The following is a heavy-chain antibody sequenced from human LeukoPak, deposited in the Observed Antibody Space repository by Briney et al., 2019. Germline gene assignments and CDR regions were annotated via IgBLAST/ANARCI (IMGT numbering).Heavy chain of an antibody. CDR3: ARHRQLLFFDY. J-gene: IGHJ4*02. CDR2: IYYSGST. CDR1: GGSISSSSYY. Sequence: SETLSLTCTVSGGSISSSSYYWSWIRQPPGKGLEWIGYIYYSGSTNYNPSLKSRVTISVDTSKNQFSLKLSSVTAADTAVYYCARHRQLLFFDYWGQGTLVTVSS. V-gene: IGHV4-61*01. D-gene: IGHD2-2*01.